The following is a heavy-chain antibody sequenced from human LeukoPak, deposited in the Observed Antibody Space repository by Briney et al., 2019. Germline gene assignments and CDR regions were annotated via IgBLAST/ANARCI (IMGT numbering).Heavy chain of an antibody. V-gene: IGHV4-59*01. Sequence: SETLSLTCTVSGGSISTYYWSWIRQPPGKGLENIGYIYYTGSTNYNPSLKSRVTISVDTSKNQFSLKLSSVTAADTAVYYCVSSGYNPRFYYYYLDVWGRGTTVTISS. CDR2: IYYTGST. CDR3: VSSGYNPRFYYYYLDV. D-gene: IGHD3-22*01. CDR1: GGSISTYY. J-gene: IGHJ6*03.